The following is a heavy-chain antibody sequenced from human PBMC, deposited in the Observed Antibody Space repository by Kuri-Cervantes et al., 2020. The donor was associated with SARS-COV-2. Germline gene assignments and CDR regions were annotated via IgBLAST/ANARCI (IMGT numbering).Heavy chain of an antibody. CDR3: ARHVVPYCSSTSCYTLAAFDI. V-gene: IGHV4-34*01. CDR1: GGSFSGYY. CDR2: INHSGST. Sequence: SETLSLTCAVYGGSFSGYYWSWIRQPPGKGLEWIGEINHSGSTNYNPSLKSRVTISVDTSKNQFPLKLSSVTAADTAVYYCARHVVPYCSSTSCYTLAAFDIWGQGTMVTVS. J-gene: IGHJ3*02. D-gene: IGHD2-2*02.